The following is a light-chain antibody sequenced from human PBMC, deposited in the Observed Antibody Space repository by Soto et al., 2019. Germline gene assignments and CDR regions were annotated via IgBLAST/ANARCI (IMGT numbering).Light chain of an antibody. CDR1: ESVSTN. CDR3: QQYNNWPPWT. Sequence: EIVMTQSPATLSLSPGERATLSCRASESVSTNLAWYQQKAGQAPRLLIYGASTRATGIPARFSGSGFGTEFTLTISRLQSEDFAVYYCQQYNNWPPWTFGQGTKVDIK. V-gene: IGKV3-15*01. J-gene: IGKJ1*01. CDR2: GAS.